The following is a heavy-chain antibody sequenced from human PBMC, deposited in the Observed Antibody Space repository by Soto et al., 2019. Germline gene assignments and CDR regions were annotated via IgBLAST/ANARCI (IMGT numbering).Heavy chain of an antibody. V-gene: IGHV5-51*01. CDR3: ARETYYDFWSGSSPAVYYFDY. D-gene: IGHD3-3*01. J-gene: IGHJ4*02. CDR1: GYSFTNYW. Sequence: LGESLKISCKGSGYSFTNYWIGWVRQMPGKGLEWMGIIYPGDSDTRYSPSFQGQVTISVDKSISTAYLQMNSLRAEDTAVYYCARETYYDFWSGSSPAVYYFDYWGQGTQVTVSS. CDR2: IYPGDSDT.